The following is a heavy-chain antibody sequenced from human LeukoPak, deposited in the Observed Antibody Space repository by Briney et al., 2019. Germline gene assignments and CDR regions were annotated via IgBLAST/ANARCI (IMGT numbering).Heavy chain of an antibody. CDR2: IIPIFGTA. V-gene: IGHV1-69*06. CDR1: GGTFSSYA. Sequence: SVKVSCKASGGTFSSYAISWVRQAPGQGLEWMGGIIPIFGTANYAQKFQGRVTITADKSTSTAYMELSSLRSEDTAVYYCARDPGYFGYYYYMDVWGKGSTVTVSS. CDR3: ARDPGYFGYYYYMDV. J-gene: IGHJ6*03. D-gene: IGHD2/OR15-2a*01.